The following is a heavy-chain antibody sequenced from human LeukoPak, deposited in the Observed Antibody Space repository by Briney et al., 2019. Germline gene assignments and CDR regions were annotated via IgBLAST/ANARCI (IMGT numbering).Heavy chain of an antibody. CDR3: ARAMVRGVIITPYDY. Sequence: SETLSLTCTVSGGSISSSSYYWGWIRQPPGKGLEWIGSIYYSRSTYYNPSLKSRVTISVDTSKNQFSLKLSSVTAADTAVYYCARAMVRGVIITPYDYWGQGTLVTVSS. D-gene: IGHD3-10*01. CDR1: GGSISSSSYY. J-gene: IGHJ4*02. CDR2: IYYSRST. V-gene: IGHV4-39*07.